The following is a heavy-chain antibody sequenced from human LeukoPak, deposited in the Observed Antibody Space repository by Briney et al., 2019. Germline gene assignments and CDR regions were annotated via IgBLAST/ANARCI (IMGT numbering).Heavy chain of an antibody. CDR2: IYTSGST. CDR1: GGSISSGSYY. V-gene: IGHV4-61*02. J-gene: IGHJ6*03. CDR3: ARDSLRSSSNFYYYYMDV. D-gene: IGHD6-6*01. Sequence: PSETLSLTCTVSGGSISSGSYYWSWIRQPAEKGLEWIGRIYTSGSTNYNPSLKSRVTISVDTSKNQFSLRLSSVTAADTAVYYCARDSLRSSSNFYYYYMDVWGKGTTVTVSS.